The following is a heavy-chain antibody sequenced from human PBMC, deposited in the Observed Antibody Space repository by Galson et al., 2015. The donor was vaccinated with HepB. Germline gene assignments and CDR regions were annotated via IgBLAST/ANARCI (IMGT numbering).Heavy chain of an antibody. Sequence: SLRLSCAASGFTFSSYSMNWVRQAPGKGLEWVSSISSSSSYIYYADSVKGRFTISRDNAKNSLYLQMNSLRAEDTAVYYCARDRGYCSSTSCYHYGMDVWGQGTTVTVSS. CDR1: GFTFSSYS. CDR2: ISSSSSYI. J-gene: IGHJ6*02. V-gene: IGHV3-21*01. CDR3: ARDRGYCSSTSCYHYGMDV. D-gene: IGHD2-2*01.